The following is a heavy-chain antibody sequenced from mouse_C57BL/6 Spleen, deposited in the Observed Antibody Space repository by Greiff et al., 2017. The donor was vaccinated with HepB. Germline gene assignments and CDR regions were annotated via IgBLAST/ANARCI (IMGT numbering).Heavy chain of an antibody. Sequence: EVKLVESGGGLVKPGGSLKLSCAASGFTFSSYAMSWVRQTPEKRLEWVATISDGGSYTYYPDNVKGRFTISRDNAKNNLYLQMSHLKSEDTAMYYCARDQGKNYYAMDYWGQGTSVTVSS. CDR2: ISDGGSYT. CDR3: ARDQGKNYYAMDY. J-gene: IGHJ4*01. D-gene: IGHD3-2*02. CDR1: GFTFSSYA. V-gene: IGHV5-4*01.